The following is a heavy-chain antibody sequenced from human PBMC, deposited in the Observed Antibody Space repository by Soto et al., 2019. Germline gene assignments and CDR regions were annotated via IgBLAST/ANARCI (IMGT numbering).Heavy chain of an antibody. V-gene: IGHV4-39*01. CDR1: GGSISSSSYY. J-gene: IGHJ4*02. Sequence: TSETLSLTCTVSGGSISSSSYYWGWIRQPPGKGLEWIGSIYYSGSTYYNPSLKSRVTISVDTSKNQFSLKLSSVTAADTAVYYCARRSVFTPETYSGSYYSAHYYFDYWGQGTLVTVSS. D-gene: IGHD1-26*01. CDR2: IYYSGST. CDR3: ARRSVFTPETYSGSYYSAHYYFDY.